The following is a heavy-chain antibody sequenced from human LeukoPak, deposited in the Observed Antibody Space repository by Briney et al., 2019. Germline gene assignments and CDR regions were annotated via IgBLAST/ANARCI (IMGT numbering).Heavy chain of an antibody. CDR1: GYTFGNYA. Sequence: RPAGTLRLTCAASGYTFGNYATSWVRQAPGKGLEWVSGINWNGGSTCYADSVKGRFTISSDNAKNSLYIQMYGVRAEDSAMYYCARDPGRYGYYYYFFLGVGGTVSTVTVSS. CDR2: INWNGGST. D-gene: IGHD3-16*01. CDR3: ARDPGRYGYYYYFFLGV. J-gene: IGHJ6*03. V-gene: IGHV3-20*04.